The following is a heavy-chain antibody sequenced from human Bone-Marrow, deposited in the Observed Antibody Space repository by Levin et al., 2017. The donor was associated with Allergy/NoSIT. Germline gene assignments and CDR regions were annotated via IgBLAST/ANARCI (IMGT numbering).Heavy chain of an antibody. V-gene: IGHV3-64*01. J-gene: IGHJ4*02. CDR3: ARGIAAAGRDYFDS. D-gene: IGHD6-13*01. CDR1: GFTFSSYS. CDR2: ISRDGGST. Sequence: GGSLRLSCAASGFTFSSYSIHWVRQAPGKGLEYVSAISRDGGSTYYANSVKGRFTISRDNSKNTLYLQMDSLRAEDMAVYYCARGIAAAGRDYFDSWGQGTLVTVSS.